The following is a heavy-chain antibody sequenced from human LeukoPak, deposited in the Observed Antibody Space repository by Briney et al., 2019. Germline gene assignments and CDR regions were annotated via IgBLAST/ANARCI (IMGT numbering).Heavy chain of an antibody. CDR2: ISAYNGNT. D-gene: IGHD6-19*01. J-gene: IGHJ4*02. Sequence: ASVKVSCKASGYTFTSYGISWVRQAPGQGLEWMGWISAYNGNTNYAQKLQGRVTMTTDTSTSTAYMELRSLRSDDTAVYYCARDGPRRIAVAGPGDYWGQGTLVTVSS. V-gene: IGHV1-18*01. CDR1: GYTFTSYG. CDR3: ARDGPRRIAVAGPGDY.